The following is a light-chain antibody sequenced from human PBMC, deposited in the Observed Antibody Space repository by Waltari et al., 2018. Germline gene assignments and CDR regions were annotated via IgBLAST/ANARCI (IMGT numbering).Light chain of an antibody. V-gene: IGLV3-21*04. J-gene: IGLJ2*01. CDR2: YDS. Sequence: SYVVTQPLAVSVAPGKTANITCGGDKNGYKSVKWYQKKPGQAPVLVMHYDSDRPSGIPERISGSNSGDTASLTISRAEAGDEADYYCQVWDSASDHVVFGGGTKLTVL. CDR1: KNGYKS. CDR3: QVWDSASDHVV.